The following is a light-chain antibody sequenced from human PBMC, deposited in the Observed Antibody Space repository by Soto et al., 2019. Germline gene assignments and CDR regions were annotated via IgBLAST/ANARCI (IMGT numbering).Light chain of an antibody. CDR2: AAS. V-gene: IGKV1-39*01. CDR1: RSISRY. J-gene: IGKJ4*01. Sequence: DIQMTQSPSSLSASKRDRVNMTCRASRSISRYLSWYQQKPGKAPNLLIYAASSLQSGVPSRFSGAGSGTDFTLTISRLEPEDFAVYYCQQYGSSPLTFCRGTKVDIK. CDR3: QQYGSSPLT.